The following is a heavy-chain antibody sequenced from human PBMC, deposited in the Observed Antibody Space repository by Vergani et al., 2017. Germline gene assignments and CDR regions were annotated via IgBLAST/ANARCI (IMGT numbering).Heavy chain of an antibody. CDR1: GFTFSRYS. J-gene: IGHJ3*02. D-gene: IGHD6-19*01. CDR3: AKVGRSEVAGTFGAFDI. CDR2: ISTTGGTI. V-gene: IGHV3-48*01. Sequence: EVQLVESGGGLVQPGGSLRLSCAASGFTFSRYSMNWVRQAPGRGLEWVSFISTTGGTIYYADSVKGRFTISRDNAKNSLYLQINSLRPEDTAVYYCAKVGRSEVAGTFGAFDIWGQGTMVTVSS.